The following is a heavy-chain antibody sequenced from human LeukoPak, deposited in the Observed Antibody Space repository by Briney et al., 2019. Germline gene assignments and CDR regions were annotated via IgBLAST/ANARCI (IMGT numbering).Heavy chain of an antibody. V-gene: IGHV3-23*01. CDR3: ARRKDYYGSVDY. Sequence: GGSLRLSCAASGFTFSNYAMSWVRQAPGKGLEWVSLISGNGGSTFYTDSVKGRFTISRDNSKNTLYLQINILRAEDTAVYYCARRKDYYGSVDYWGQGTLVTVSS. J-gene: IGHJ4*02. D-gene: IGHD3-10*01. CDR1: GFTFSNYA. CDR2: ISGNGGST.